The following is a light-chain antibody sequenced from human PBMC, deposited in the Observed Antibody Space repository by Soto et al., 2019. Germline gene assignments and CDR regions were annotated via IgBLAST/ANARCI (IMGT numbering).Light chain of an antibody. J-gene: IGKJ2*01. CDR1: HSVSSN. Sequence: EIVMTQSPATLSVSPGERATLSCRASHSVSSNLAWYQQKPGQAPRLLIFGASTRATGIPARFSGSGSGTEFTLTISSLQSEDLAVYYCQQYNNWPPYTFGQGTKLEIK. CDR3: QQYNNWPPYT. V-gene: IGKV3-15*01. CDR2: GAS.